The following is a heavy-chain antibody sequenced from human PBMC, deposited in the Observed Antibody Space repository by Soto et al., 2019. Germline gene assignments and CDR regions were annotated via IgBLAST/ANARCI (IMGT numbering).Heavy chain of an antibody. Sequence: QVQLVQSGAEVKKPGASVKVSCKASGYTFTSYGISWVRQAPGQGLEWMGWISAYNGNTNYAQKLQGRGTMTTDTSTSTAYMELRSLRSDDTAVYYCASFITMIVVVNAFDIWGQGTMVTVSS. CDR1: GYTFTSYG. V-gene: IGHV1-18*01. D-gene: IGHD3-22*01. CDR2: ISAYNGNT. J-gene: IGHJ3*02. CDR3: ASFITMIVVVNAFDI.